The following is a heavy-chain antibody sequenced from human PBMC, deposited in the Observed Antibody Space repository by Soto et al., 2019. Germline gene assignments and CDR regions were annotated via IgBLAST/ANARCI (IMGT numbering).Heavy chain of an antibody. CDR1: GYTFISFA. CDR2: ISTYNGNT. CDR3: ARDRLVSIYAFDI. V-gene: IGHV1-18*01. D-gene: IGHD3-16*01. J-gene: IGHJ3*02. Sequence: QVQLVQSGPEVKKLGASVKVSCKTSGYTFISFAITWVRQAPGQGLEWMGWISTYNGNTNYAPKLQGRVTMTTDTSTSTAYMELRSLSSDDTAVYYCARDRLVSIYAFDIWGQGTMVTVSS.